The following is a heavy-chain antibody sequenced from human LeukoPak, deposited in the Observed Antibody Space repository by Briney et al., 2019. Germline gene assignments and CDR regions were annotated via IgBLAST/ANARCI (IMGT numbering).Heavy chain of an antibody. CDR1: GFSFSTYS. CDR2: ISSSSSYI. V-gene: IGHV3-21*06. J-gene: IGHJ4*02. CDR3: ARELAGGSFDY. D-gene: IGHD7-27*01. Sequence: GGSLRLSCAASGFSFSTYSMNWVRQAPGKGLEWVSSISSSSSYIYYADSVKGRFTISRDNAKNSLYLQMNSLRAEDTAVYYCARELAGGSFDYWGQGTLVTVSS.